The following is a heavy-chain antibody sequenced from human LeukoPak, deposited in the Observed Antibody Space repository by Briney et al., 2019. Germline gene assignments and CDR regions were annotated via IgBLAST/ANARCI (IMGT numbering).Heavy chain of an antibody. Sequence: GGSLRLSCAASGFTFSSYWMSWVRQAPGKGLEWVANIKQDGSEKYYVDSVKGRFTISRDNAKNSLYLQMNSLRAEDTAVYYCARYKEEYGSGSYNYYYYMDVWGKGTTVTISS. D-gene: IGHD3-10*01. V-gene: IGHV3-7*03. J-gene: IGHJ6*03. CDR1: GFTFSSYW. CDR2: IKQDGSEK. CDR3: ARYKEEYGSGSYNYYYYMDV.